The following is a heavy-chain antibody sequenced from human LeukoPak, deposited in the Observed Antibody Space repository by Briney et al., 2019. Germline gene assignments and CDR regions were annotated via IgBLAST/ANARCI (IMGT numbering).Heavy chain of an antibody. CDR1: GHTFTGYY. D-gene: IGHD5-18*01. J-gene: IGHJ4*02. CDR2: INPNSGGT. Sequence: GASVKVSCKASGHTFTGYYMHWVRQAPGQGLEWMGWINPNSGGTNYAQKFQGRVTMTRDTSISTAYMELSRLRSDDTAVYYCASPAVDTAMVKGCGWGQGTLVTVSS. CDR3: ASPAVDTAMVKGCG. V-gene: IGHV1-2*02.